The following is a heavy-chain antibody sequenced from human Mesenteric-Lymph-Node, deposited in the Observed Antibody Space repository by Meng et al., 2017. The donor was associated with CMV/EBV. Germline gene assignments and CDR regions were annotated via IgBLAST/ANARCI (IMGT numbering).Heavy chain of an antibody. V-gene: IGHV3-7*01. CDR2: IKQDGREK. CDR3: ARWEAEKTGSHTYYHYGMDV. J-gene: IGHJ6*02. Sequence: GESLKISCAASGFTFSNYWMSWVRQAPGKGLEWVANIKQDGREKNYVDSVKGRFSISRDNAKNSLYLQMNSLRAEDTAVYYCARWEAEKTGSHTYYHYGMDVWGQGTTVTVSS. D-gene: IGHD1-1*01. CDR1: GFTFSNYW.